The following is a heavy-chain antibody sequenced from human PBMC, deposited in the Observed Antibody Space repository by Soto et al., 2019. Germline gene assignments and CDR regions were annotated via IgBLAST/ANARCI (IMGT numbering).Heavy chain of an antibody. D-gene: IGHD6-19*01. V-gene: IGHV4-39*01. CDR3: ARPYSSGWNYLDY. Sequence: SETLSLTCTVSGGSISSSSYYWGWIRQPPGKGLEWIGSIYYSGSTYYNPSLKSRVTISVDTSKSQFSLKLSSVTAADTAVYYCARPYSSGWNYLDYWRQGTLVTVSS. CDR1: GGSISSSSYY. CDR2: IYYSGST. J-gene: IGHJ4*02.